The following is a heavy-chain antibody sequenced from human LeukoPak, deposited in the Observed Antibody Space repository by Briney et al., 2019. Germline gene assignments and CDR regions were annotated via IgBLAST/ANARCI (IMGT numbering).Heavy chain of an antibody. CDR3: ARQVYDSSGYYLRYFDL. J-gene: IGHJ2*01. CDR2: IYPGDSDT. V-gene: IGHV5-51*01. CDR1: GYSFTSYW. D-gene: IGHD3-22*01. Sequence: GESLKISCKGSGYSFTSYWIGWVRQMPGKGLEWMGIIYPGDSDTRYSPSFQGQVTISADKSISTAYLQWSSLKASDTAMYYCARQVYDSSGYYLRYFDLWGRGTLITVSS.